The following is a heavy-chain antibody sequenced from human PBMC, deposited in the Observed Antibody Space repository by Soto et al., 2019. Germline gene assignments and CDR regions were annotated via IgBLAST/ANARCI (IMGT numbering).Heavy chain of an antibody. D-gene: IGHD6-19*01. Sequence: EVQLVESGGGLVQPGGSLRLSCAASGLIFSDYHMDWVRQAPGKGLEWVGCIRRKANSDNTEYGASVKCRFTISRDDSKSSRDSQMNSLQSGDTAVAYCTMVGGWSGGSSGMDVWGQGPTVTVSS. V-gene: IGHV3-72*01. CDR2: IRRKANSDNT. CDR1: GLIFSDYH. CDR3: TMVGGWSGGSSGMDV. J-gene: IGHJ6*02.